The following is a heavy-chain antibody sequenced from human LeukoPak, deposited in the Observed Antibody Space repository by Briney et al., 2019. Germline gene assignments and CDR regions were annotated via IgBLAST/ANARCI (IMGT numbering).Heavy chain of an antibody. CDR3: ARGFSGVVARD. CDR2: IKHDRGT. J-gene: IGHJ4*02. D-gene: IGHD2-15*01. CDR1: GGSFTGYY. V-gene: IGHV4-34*01. Sequence: SETLSLTCAVYGGSFTGYYWSWIRQPPGKGLEWIGEIKHDRGTNYNPSLKSRVTMSLETSKNQFLVNLKSVTAADTAVYYCARGFSGVVARDWGQGTLVTVSS.